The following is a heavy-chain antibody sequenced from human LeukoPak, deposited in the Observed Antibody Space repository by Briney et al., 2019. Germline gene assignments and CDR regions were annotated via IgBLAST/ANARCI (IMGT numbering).Heavy chain of an antibody. CDR2: IYSSGST. V-gene: IGHV4-4*07. CDR1: GGSISGYY. D-gene: IGHD5/OR15-5a*01. CDR3: ARGDSTNQDGDYYGLDV. Sequence: PSETLSLTCTVSGGSISGYYWSWIRQSAGKGLEWVGRIYSSGSTNYNPSPKSRATMSVDTSKNHFSLNLSSVTAADTAVYYCARGDSTNQDGDYYGLDVWGQGTTVTVSS. J-gene: IGHJ6*02.